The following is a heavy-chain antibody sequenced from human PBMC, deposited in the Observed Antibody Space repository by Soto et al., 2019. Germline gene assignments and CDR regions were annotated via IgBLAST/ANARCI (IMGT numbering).Heavy chain of an antibody. Sequence: PGASLKSSCKGPGYNFADYWIGWVRQMPGKDLECMGISYPLDSDTRYSSSFEGQVTMSVDHSMMTAHLQWSSLKASDTGMYYCAKRDVHNWCDYWDQGTLV. CDR2: SYPLDSDT. CDR1: GYNFADYW. V-gene: IGHV5-51*01. J-gene: IGHJ4*02. CDR3: AKRDVHNWCDY. D-gene: IGHD2-15*01.